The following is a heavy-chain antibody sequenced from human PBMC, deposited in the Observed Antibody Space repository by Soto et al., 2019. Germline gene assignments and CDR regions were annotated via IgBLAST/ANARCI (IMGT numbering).Heavy chain of an antibody. CDR2: IYSGGST. V-gene: IGHV3-66*01. CDR1: GFTVSSNY. D-gene: IGHD2-21*01. Sequence: PGGSLSLSCAASGFTVSSNYMSWVRQAPGKGLEWVSVIYSGGSTYYADSVKGRFTISRDNSKNTLYLQMNSLRAEDTAVYYCAKDRNIVVVIAPLDAFDIWGQGTMVTVSS. CDR3: AKDRNIVVVIAPLDAFDI. J-gene: IGHJ3*02.